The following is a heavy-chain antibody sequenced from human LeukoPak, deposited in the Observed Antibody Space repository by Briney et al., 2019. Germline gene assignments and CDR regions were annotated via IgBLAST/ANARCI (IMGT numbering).Heavy chain of an antibody. V-gene: IGHV4-4*07. D-gene: IGHD1-26*01. CDR1: GGSISSYY. Sequence: SETLSLTCTVSGGSISSYYWSWIRQPAGKGLEWIGRIYTSGSTNYNPFLKSRVTMSVDTSKNQFSLKLSSVTAADTAVYYCARACIVGATCGAFDIWGQGTMVTVSS. J-gene: IGHJ3*02. CDR2: IYTSGST. CDR3: ARACIVGATCGAFDI.